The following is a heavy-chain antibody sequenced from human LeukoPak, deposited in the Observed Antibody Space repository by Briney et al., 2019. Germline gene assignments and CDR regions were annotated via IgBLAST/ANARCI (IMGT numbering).Heavy chain of an antibody. CDR1: GFTFSSYS. J-gene: IGHJ4*02. Sequence: GGSLRLSCAASGFTFSSYSMNWVRQAPGKGLEWISSISSTGGTTYYADSVKGRFTISRDNAKNSLYLQMNSLRAEDTAVYYCARDGEGGAMGYWGQGTLVTVSS. D-gene: IGHD3-16*01. CDR2: ISSTGGTT. CDR3: ARDGEGGAMGY. V-gene: IGHV3-21*01.